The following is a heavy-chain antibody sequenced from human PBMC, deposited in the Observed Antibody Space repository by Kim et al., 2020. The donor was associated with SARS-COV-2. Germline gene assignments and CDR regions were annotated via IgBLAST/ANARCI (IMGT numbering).Heavy chain of an antibody. CDR1: GFTFSSYS. J-gene: IGHJ3*02. CDR3: ARDLVPCGRCYSFEIPYAVDI. CDR2: ISSSSGCI. Sequence: GGSLRLSCAASGFTFSSYSMNWVRQAPGKGLEWVSSISSSSGCIYYADSVKGRFTISRDNSKNSLYLQMNSLRAEDTAVYYCARDLVPCGRCYSFEIPYAVDICGDGTMLTASS. D-gene: IGHD2-15*01. V-gene: IGHV3-21*01.